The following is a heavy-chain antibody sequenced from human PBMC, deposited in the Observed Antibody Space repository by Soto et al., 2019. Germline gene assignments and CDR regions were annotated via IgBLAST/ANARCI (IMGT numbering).Heavy chain of an antibody. CDR2: ISSSSSTI. Sequence: GGSLRLSCAASGFTFSSYSMNWVRQAPGKGLEWVSYISSSSSTIYYADSVKGRFTISRDNAKNSLYLQMNSLRAEDTAVYYCATLLLDYDFWSGYSIPAEDWFDPWGQGTLVTVSS. V-gene: IGHV3-48*01. CDR1: GFTFSSYS. D-gene: IGHD3-3*01. J-gene: IGHJ5*02. CDR3: ATLLLDYDFWSGYSIPAEDWFDP.